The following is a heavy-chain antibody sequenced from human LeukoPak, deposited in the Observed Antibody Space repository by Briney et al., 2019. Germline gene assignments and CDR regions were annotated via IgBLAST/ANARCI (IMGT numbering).Heavy chain of an antibody. J-gene: IGHJ4*02. CDR2: IDTGGST. Sequence: GGSLRLSCAASVFTVSSKHMSWVRQAPGKGLQWVSVIDTGGSTYYADSVKGRFIISRDNSKNTLYLQMNSLRAEDTAVYYCARDLGSGTQYTFFDYWGQGTLVTVSS. V-gene: IGHV3-53*01. CDR1: VFTVSSKH. CDR3: ARDLGSGTQYTFFDY. D-gene: IGHD3-10*01.